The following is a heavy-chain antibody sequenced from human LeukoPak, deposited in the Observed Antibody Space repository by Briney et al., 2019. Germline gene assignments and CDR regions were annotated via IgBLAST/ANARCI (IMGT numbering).Heavy chain of an antibody. CDR3: ARVGTWELQRVFDY. J-gene: IGHJ4*02. V-gene: IGHV3-7*01. CDR1: GFMFSDYW. CDR2: INRHGNEV. Sequence: GASLKISCAASGFMFSDYWMTWVRPVPGTGLEWVANINRHGNEVHYVDSVKGRFTISRDNAKNSLYLQLDSLRVEDTAVYYCARVGTWELQRVFDYWGQGTLVTVSS. D-gene: IGHD1-1*01.